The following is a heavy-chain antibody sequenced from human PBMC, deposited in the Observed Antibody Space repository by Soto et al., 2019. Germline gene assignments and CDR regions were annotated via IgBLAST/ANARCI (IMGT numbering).Heavy chain of an antibody. V-gene: IGHV3-48*02. CDR3: ARDKPSWGPHYETPGRFDY. D-gene: IGHD3-3*01. Sequence: EVQLVESGGGLVQPGGSLRLSCAASGFTFSSYSMNWVRQAPGKGLEWVSYISSSSSTIYYADSVKGRFTISRDNAKNSLYLQMNSLRDEDTAVYYCARDKPSWGPHYETPGRFDYWGQGTLVTVSS. CDR1: GFTFSSYS. CDR2: ISSSSSTI. J-gene: IGHJ4*02.